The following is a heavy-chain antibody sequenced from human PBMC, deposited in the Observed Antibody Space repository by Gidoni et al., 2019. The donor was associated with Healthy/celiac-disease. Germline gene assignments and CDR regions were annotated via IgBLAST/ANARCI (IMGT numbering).Heavy chain of an antibody. CDR2: IYHSGST. CDR1: GGSISSSNW. D-gene: IGHD3-16*01. Sequence: QVQLQESGPGLVKPSGTLSLTCAVSGGSISSSNWWSWVRQPPGKGLAWLGEIYHSGSTNYNPSLKSRVTISVDKSKNQFSLKLSSVTAADTAVYYCARDYTLGDYWYFDLWGRGTLVTVSS. J-gene: IGHJ2*01. CDR3: ARDYTLGDYWYFDL. V-gene: IGHV4-4*02.